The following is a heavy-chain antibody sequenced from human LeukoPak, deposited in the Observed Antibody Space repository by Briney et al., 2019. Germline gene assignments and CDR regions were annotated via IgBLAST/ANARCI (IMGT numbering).Heavy chain of an antibody. CDR1: GGSISSGGYS. CDR2: IYHSGST. V-gene: IGHV4-30-2*01. Sequence: SQTLSLTCAVSGGSISSGGYSWSWIRQPPGKGLEWIGYIYHSGSTYYNPSLKSRVTISVDRSKNQFSLKLSSVTAADTAVYYCARDTGSSGYYYGAFDIWGQGTMVTVSS. D-gene: IGHD3-22*01. CDR3: ARDTGSSGYYYGAFDI. J-gene: IGHJ3*02.